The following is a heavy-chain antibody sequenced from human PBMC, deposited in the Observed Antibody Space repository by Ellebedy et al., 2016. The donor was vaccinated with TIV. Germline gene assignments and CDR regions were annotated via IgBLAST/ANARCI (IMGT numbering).Heavy chain of an antibody. CDR2: INPSGGST. CDR1: GGTFSSYA. D-gene: IGHD6-19*01. CDR3: HGSGWYEGFDY. J-gene: IGHJ4*02. Sequence: ASVKVSCKASGGTFSSYAISWVRQAPGQGLEWMGIINPSGGSTSYAQKFQGRVTMTRDTSTSTVYMELSSLRSEDTAVYYCHGSGWYEGFDYWGQGTLVTVSS. V-gene: IGHV1-46*01.